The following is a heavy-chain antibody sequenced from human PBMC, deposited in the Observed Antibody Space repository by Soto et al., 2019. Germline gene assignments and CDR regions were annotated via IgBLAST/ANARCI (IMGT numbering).Heavy chain of an antibody. CDR1: GGSISSSNW. Sequence: QVQLQESGPGLVKPSGTLSLTCAVSGGSISSSNWWSWVRQPPGKGLEWIGEIYHSGSTNYNPSLKRRVXXSXDXXKNPFSLKLSSVTAADTAVYYCATPMEYYYYGMDVWGQGTTVTVSS. J-gene: IGHJ6*02. D-gene: IGHD3-10*01. V-gene: IGHV4-4*02. CDR3: ATPMEYYYYGMDV. CDR2: IYHSGST.